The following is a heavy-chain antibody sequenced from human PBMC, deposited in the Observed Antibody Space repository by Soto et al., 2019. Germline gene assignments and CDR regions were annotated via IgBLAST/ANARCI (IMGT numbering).Heavy chain of an antibody. CDR3: ARSITLRRAKMITFGGVIVIPGAFDI. V-gene: IGHV3-11*01. CDR1: GFTFSDYY. CDR2: ISSSGSTI. D-gene: IGHD3-16*02. J-gene: IGHJ3*02. Sequence: GGSLRLSCAASGFTFSDYYMSWIRQAPGKGLEWVSYISSSGSTIYYADSVKGRFTISRDNAKNSLYLQMNSLRAEDTAVYYCARSITLRRAKMITFGGVIVIPGAFDIWGQGTMVTVSS.